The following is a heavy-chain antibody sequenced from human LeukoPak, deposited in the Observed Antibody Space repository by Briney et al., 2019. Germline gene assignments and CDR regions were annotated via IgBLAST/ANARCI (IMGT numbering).Heavy chain of an antibody. CDR2: IYYSGST. J-gene: IGHJ5*02. Sequence: SETLSLTCTVSGGSISSYYWSWIRQPPGKGLEWIGYIYYSGSTNYNPSLKSRVTISVDTSKNQFSLKLSSVTAADTAVYYCARFVGIKGGVVPAAISNWFDPWGQGTLATVSS. CDR3: ARFVGIKGGVVPAAISNWFDP. V-gene: IGHV4-59*08. D-gene: IGHD2-2*01. CDR1: GGSISSYY.